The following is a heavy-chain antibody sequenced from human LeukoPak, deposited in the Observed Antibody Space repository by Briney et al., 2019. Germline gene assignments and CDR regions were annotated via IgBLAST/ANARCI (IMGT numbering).Heavy chain of an antibody. CDR2: MSPNSGNT. CDR1: GYTFTSYD. CDR3: ARDLYSRRMNYYGSGSYFAY. D-gene: IGHD3-10*01. J-gene: IGHJ4*02. V-gene: IGHV1-8*01. Sequence: ASVKVSCKASGYTFTSYDINWVRQATGQGLEWMGWMSPNSGNTGYAQRFQGRVTMTRNTSISTAYMELRSLRSDDTAVYYCARDLYSRRMNYYGSGSYFAYWGQGTLVTVSS.